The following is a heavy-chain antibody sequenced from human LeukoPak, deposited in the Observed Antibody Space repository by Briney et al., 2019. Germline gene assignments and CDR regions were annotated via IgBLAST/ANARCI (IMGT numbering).Heavy chain of an antibody. Sequence: GGSLGLSCAVSGITLSNYGMSWVRQAPGKGLEWVAGIGGSGGGTNYADSVKGRFTISRDNSKNTLYLQMNSLRAEDTAVYFCAKRGVVIRVILVGFHKEAYYFDSWGQGALVTVSS. V-gene: IGHV3-23*01. J-gene: IGHJ4*02. CDR1: GITLSNYG. CDR2: IGGSGGGT. D-gene: IGHD3-22*01. CDR3: AKRGVVIRVILVGFHKEAYYFDS.